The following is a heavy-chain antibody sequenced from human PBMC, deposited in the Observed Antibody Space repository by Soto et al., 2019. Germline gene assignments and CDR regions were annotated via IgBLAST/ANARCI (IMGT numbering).Heavy chain of an antibody. CDR2: MFYSGLT. V-gene: IGHV4-39*01. CDR3: APLSVSLSGPYGIHV. J-gene: IGHJ6*02. CDR1: GYSDTSSDYD. D-gene: IGHD2-15*01. Sequence: PSETLSLTCSVSGYSDTSSDYDWAWIRQPPGKGLEWIGSMFYSGLTYYNPSLKSRVTLSVDTSKNQFSVRLNSVTAADTAVYYCAPLSVSLSGPYGIHVWGQGATVTVSS.